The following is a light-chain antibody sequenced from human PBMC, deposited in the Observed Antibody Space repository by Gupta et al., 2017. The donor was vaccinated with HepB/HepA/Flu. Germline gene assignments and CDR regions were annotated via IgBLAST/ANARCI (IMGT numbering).Light chain of an antibody. CDR1: QSVLKTSNNKDY. J-gene: IGKJ1*01. CDR2: WAT. V-gene: IGKV4-1*01. Sequence: DIVMTQSPDSLAVSLGERATINCKSSQSVLKTSNNKDYLAWYQQKVGQPPELLIYWATTRESGVPDRFSGGGSGTDFTLTINNLQAEDVAIYYCQQDISNPRTFGQGTKVEIK. CDR3: QQDISNPRT.